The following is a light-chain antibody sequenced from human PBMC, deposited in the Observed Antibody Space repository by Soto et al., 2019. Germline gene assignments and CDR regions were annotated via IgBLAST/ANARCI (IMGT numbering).Light chain of an antibody. CDR3: QQSYSTPQT. CDR1: QSVSSN. Sequence: EIVMTQSPATLSVSPGERATLSCRASQSVSSNLAWYQQKPGQAPRLLIYGASNRATGIPDRFSGSGSGTDFTLTISSLQPEDFATYYCQQSYSTPQTFGQGTKVDI. CDR2: GAS. V-gene: IGKV3D-15*01. J-gene: IGKJ1*01.